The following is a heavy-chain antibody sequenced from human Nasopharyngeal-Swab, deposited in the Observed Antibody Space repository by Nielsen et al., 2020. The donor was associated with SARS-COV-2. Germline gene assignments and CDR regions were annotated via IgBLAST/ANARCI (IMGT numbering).Heavy chain of an antibody. V-gene: IGHV4-39*07. D-gene: IGHD3-3*01. CDR3: ASGGVNANTIFGVVIPPLWYYYGMDV. J-gene: IGHJ6*02. CDR2: IYYSGST. Sequence: PGKGLEWIGSIYYSGSTYYNPSLKSRVTISVDTSKNQFSLKLSSVTAADTAVYYCASGGVNANTIFGVVIPPLWYYYGMDVWGQGTTATVSS.